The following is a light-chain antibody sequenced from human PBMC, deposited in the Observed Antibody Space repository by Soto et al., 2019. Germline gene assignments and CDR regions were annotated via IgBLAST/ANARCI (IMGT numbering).Light chain of an antibody. CDR3: SSYTGSSTVV. Sequence: QSVLTQPASVSGSPGQSITISCTGASSDVGAYNYVSWYQQHPGKAPKLMIYDVSNRPSGVSNRFSGSKSGNTASLTISGLQAKDEADYYCSSYTGSSTVVFGGGTKLTVL. J-gene: IGLJ2*01. CDR2: DVS. CDR1: SSDVGAYNY. V-gene: IGLV2-14*01.